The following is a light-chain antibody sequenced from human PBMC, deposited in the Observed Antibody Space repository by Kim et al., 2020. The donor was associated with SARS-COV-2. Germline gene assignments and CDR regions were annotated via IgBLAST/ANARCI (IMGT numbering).Light chain of an antibody. J-gene: IGKJ5*01. V-gene: IGKV1-39*01. Sequence: DVQMTQSPSSLSAYIGDSVTISCRASRRISNYVDWYQHKPGKAPNLLIHTATRLQSGVPSRFSGSGSGTDFALTISSLQPEDFATDYCQKSYNSPTTCGQGTRLEIK. CDR3: QKSYNSPTT. CDR1: RRISNY. CDR2: TAT.